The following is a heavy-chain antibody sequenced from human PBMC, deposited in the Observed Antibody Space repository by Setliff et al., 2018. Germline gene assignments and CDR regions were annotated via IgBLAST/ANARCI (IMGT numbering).Heavy chain of an antibody. CDR2: IRRNADNRAP. Sequence: GSLRLSCAASGFTFSGSAVHWVRQASGKGLEWVGRIRRNADNRAPIYAASVKGRFTISRDDSKNTAYLQMNSLKIEDTAVYYCAGAGGRVICPPGRYVDVWGKGTTVTVSS. CDR3: AGAGGRVICPPGRYVDV. V-gene: IGHV3-73*01. D-gene: IGHD2-15*01. CDR1: GFTFSGSA. J-gene: IGHJ6*03.